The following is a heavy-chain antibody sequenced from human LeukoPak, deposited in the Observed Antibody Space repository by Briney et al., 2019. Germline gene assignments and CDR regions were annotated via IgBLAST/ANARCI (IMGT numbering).Heavy chain of an antibody. V-gene: IGHV4-59*01. CDR2: IYYSGST. CDR1: GGSISSYY. J-gene: IGHJ4*02. Sequence: SEILSLTCTVSGGSISSYYWSWIRQPPGKGLEWIGYIYYSGSTNYNPSLKSRVTISVDTSKNQFSLKLSSVTAADTAVYYCARVYPSGYFDYWGQGTLVTVSS. CDR3: ARVYPSGYFDY. D-gene: IGHD2-8*01.